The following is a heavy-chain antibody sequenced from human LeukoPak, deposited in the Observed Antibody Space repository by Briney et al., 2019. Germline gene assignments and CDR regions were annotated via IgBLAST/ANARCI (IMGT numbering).Heavy chain of an antibody. D-gene: IGHD6-13*01. Sequence: SETLSLTCTVSGGSISSGSYYWSWIRQPAGKGLEWIGRIYTSGSTNYNPSLKSRVTISVDTSKNQFSLKLSSVTAADTAVYYCARPHYSSSWYSRYFQHWGQGTLVTVSS. V-gene: IGHV4-61*02. J-gene: IGHJ1*01. CDR2: IYTSGST. CDR3: ARPHYSSSWYSRYFQH. CDR1: GGSISSGSYY.